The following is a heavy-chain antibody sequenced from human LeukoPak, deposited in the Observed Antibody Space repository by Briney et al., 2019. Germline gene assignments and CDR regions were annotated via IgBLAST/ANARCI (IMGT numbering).Heavy chain of an antibody. J-gene: IGHJ5*01. CDR2: MCGTAGCT. CDR1: GFTFYMYA. Sequence: GGSLTLSCQASGFTFYMYAMSWVRQAPGKGLEWVASMCGTAGCTFYPDSVKGRFTISRDNSKNVLYLRMNSLTAEDTAIYYCAKDRPNFHENSGHYYRRDGDSWGQGALVTVSS. CDR3: AKDRPNFHENSGHYYRRDGDS. V-gene: IGHV3-23*01. D-gene: IGHD3-22*01.